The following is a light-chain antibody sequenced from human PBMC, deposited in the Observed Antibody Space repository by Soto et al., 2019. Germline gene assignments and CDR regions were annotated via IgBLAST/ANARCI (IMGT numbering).Light chain of an antibody. Sequence: QSALTQPASVSGSPGQSITISCTGTSSDVGGYKHVSWYQQHPGKAPKLMIYDVTNRPSGVSDRFSGSKSGNTASLTISGLQAEDEADYYCSSYTSSGTLYVFGTGTKVTVL. CDR3: SSYTSSGTLYV. CDR1: SSDVGGYKH. CDR2: DVT. V-gene: IGLV2-14*01. J-gene: IGLJ1*01.